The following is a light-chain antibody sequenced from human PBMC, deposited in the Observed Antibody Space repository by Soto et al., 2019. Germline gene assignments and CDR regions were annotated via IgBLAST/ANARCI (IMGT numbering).Light chain of an antibody. CDR3: QQYGTSPHT. CDR2: AAS. J-gene: IGKJ2*01. V-gene: IGKV3-20*01. CDR1: QSVSSNY. Sequence: EIVLTQSPGTLSLSPGGRATLSCRASQSVSSNYLAWYQQKPGQAPRLLIYAASSRATDIPDRFSGSGSGTDFTLTISRLEPKDPAVYSCQQYGTSPHTFGQGTKLEIK.